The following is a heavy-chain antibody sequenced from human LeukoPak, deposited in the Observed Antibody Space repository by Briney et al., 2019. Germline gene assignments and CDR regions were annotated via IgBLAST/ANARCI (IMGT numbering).Heavy chain of an antibody. CDR3: ARLTYYSGSGAYDY. CDR2: ISGYNGNT. V-gene: IGHV1-18*04. J-gene: IGHJ4*02. CDR1: GYTFTSHG. D-gene: IGHD3-10*01. Sequence: ASVKVSCKASGYTFTSHGISWVRQAPGQGLERMGWISGYNGNTNYAQKFQGRVNMTTDTSTSTAYMELRSLRSDDTAAYYCARLTYYSGSGAYDYWGQGTLVTVSS.